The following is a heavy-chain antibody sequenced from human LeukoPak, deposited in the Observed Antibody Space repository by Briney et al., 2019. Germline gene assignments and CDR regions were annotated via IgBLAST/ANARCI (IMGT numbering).Heavy chain of an antibody. Sequence: GGSLRLSCAASGFTFSSYAMSWVRQAPGKGLEWVSAISGSGDSTYYADSVKGRFTISRDNSKNTLYLQMNSLRAEDTAVYYCAKGGYSSGWYDWFDPWGQGTLVTVSS. D-gene: IGHD6-19*01. CDR1: GFTFSSYA. CDR2: ISGSGDST. V-gene: IGHV3-23*01. J-gene: IGHJ5*02. CDR3: AKGGYSSGWYDWFDP.